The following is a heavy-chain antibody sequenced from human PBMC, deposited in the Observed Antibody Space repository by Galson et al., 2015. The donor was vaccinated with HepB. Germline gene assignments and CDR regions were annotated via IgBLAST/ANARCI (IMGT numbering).Heavy chain of an antibody. D-gene: IGHD2-2*01. CDR1: GYSFTYYG. J-gene: IGHJ4*02. CDR3: ARYSSTMAFDY. Sequence: SVKVSCKASGYSFTYYGISWLRQAPGRGLEWMGWISAYNGNSKYAQKFQGRVTMTTDTSTSTASIELSSLRSEDTAVYYCARYSSTMAFDYWGQGTLVTVSS. V-gene: IGHV1-18*01. CDR2: ISAYNGNS.